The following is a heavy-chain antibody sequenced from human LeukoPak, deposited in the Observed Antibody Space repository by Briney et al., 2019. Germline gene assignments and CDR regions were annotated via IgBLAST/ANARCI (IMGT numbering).Heavy chain of an antibody. Sequence: SETLSLTCTVSGGSISSYYWSWIRQPPGKGLEWIGYIYYSGSTNYNPSLRSRVTISVDTSKNQFSLKLSSVTAADTAVYYCASSYFDYFDYWGQGTLVTVSS. J-gene: IGHJ4*02. CDR3: ASSYFDYFDY. CDR2: IYYSGST. CDR1: GGSISSYY. D-gene: IGHD3-9*01. V-gene: IGHV4-59*01.